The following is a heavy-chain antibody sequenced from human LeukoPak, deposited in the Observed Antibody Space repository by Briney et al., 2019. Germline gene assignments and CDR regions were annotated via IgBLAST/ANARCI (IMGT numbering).Heavy chain of an antibody. CDR2: ISSSGSTI. CDR3: AELGITMIGGV. CDR1: GFTFSSYE. D-gene: IGHD3-10*02. J-gene: IGHJ4*02. Sequence: PGGSLRLSCAASGFTFSSYEMNWVRQAPGKGLELVSYISSSGSTIYYADSVKGRFTISRDNAKNSLYLQMNSLRAEDTAVYYCAELGITMIGGVWGQGTLVTVSS. V-gene: IGHV3-48*03.